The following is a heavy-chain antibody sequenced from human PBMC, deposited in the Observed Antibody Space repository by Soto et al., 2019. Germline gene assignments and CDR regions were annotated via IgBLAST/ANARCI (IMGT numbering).Heavy chain of an antibody. J-gene: IGHJ4*02. CDR3: ARHEQGTVTLYYFDY. CDR2: MYHSGST. Sequence: SEALSLTCAFSGCSISSGGYSWSWIRQPPGKGLEWIGYMYHSGSTYYNPSLKSRVTISVDTSKNQFSLKLSSVTAADTAVYYFARHEQGTVTLYYFDYWGQGTLVTVSS. V-gene: IGHV4-30-2*02. D-gene: IGHD4-17*01. CDR1: GCSISSGGYS.